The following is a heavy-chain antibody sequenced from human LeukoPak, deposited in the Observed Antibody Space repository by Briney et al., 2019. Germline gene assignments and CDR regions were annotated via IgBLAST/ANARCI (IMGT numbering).Heavy chain of an antibody. CDR2: LNPNGGGT. CDR3: ALSRLYSSGWYYGMDV. V-gene: IGHV1-2*02. D-gene: IGHD6-19*01. CDR1: GYTFTGYY. Sequence: RTSVKVSCKASGYTFTGYYMHWVPRAPGRGLEGLGWLNPNGGGTNYAQKFQGRVTMTRDTTISTAYMELSRLRSDDTAVYYCALSRLYSSGWYYGMDVWGQGTTVTVSS. J-gene: IGHJ6*02.